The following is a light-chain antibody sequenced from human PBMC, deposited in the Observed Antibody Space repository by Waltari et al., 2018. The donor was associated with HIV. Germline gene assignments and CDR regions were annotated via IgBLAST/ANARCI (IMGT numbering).Light chain of an antibody. CDR1: QSVGSTF. J-gene: IGKJ2*01. CDR2: GTS. CDR3: QQYGDSPMYT. V-gene: IGKV3-20*01. Sequence: EIVLTQSPDTLSLSPGERATLSCRASQSVGSTFLAWYQQQPGQAPRLLVYGTSRRATGIPDRFSGSGSGTDFTLAISRLEPEDFAVYYCQQYGDSPMYTFGQGTRLDIK.